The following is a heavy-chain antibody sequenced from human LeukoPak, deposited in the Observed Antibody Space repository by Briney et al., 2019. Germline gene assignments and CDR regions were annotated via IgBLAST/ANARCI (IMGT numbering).Heavy chain of an antibody. CDR1: GFTFNSYW. Sequence: GGSLRLSCAASGFTFNSYWMHWVRQAPGKGLVWVSLISWDGGSTYYADSVKGRFTISRDNSKNSLYLQMNSLRAEDTALYYCAKDNRRDGYSIDYWGQGTLVTVSS. CDR3: AKDNRRDGYSIDY. V-gene: IGHV3-43D*03. CDR2: ISWDGGST. J-gene: IGHJ4*02. D-gene: IGHD5-24*01.